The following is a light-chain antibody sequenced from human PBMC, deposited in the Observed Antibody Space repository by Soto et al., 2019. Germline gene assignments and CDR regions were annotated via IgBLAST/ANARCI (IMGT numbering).Light chain of an antibody. J-gene: IGKJ1*01. CDR1: QTITYY. CDR2: AVS. Sequence: DIQMTQSPSSLSASVGDRVNITCRASQTITYYLNWYQQKPGRAPKLLINAVSSLQSGVPSRFNGSGSGTDFTLTISSLQPEDFATYYCQHSYGAPRTFGQGTKVE. CDR3: QHSYGAPRT. V-gene: IGKV1-39*01.